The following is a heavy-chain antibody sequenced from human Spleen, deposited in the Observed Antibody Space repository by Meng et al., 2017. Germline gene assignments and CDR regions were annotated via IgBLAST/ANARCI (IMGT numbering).Heavy chain of an antibody. V-gene: IGHV4-34*01. CDR2: INHSGST. Sequence: LQHGGAGLLKPSETLSLPWVVSGGSFSDYYWSWIRQPPGKGLEWIGEINHSGSTNYNPSLESRATISVDTSQNNLSLKLSSVTAADSAVYYCARGPTTMAHDFDYWGQGTLVTVSS. CDR3: ARGPTTMAHDFDY. J-gene: IGHJ4*02. D-gene: IGHD4-11*01. CDR1: GGSFSDYY.